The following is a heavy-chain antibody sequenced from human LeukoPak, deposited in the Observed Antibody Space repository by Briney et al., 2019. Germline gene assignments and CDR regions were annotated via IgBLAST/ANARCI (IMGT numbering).Heavy chain of an antibody. CDR3: ARAVNPYYGMDV. Sequence: PSETLSLTCTVSGGSISSYYWSSIRQPPGKGLEWIGYIYYSGSTNYNPSLKSRVTISVDTSKNQFSLKLSSVTAADTAVYYCARAVNPYYGMDVWGQGTTVTVSS. CDR1: GGSISSYY. D-gene: IGHD4-11*01. CDR2: IYYSGST. J-gene: IGHJ6*02. V-gene: IGHV4-59*01.